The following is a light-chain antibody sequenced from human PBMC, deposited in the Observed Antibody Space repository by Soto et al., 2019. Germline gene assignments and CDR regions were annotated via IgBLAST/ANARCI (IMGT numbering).Light chain of an antibody. J-gene: IGKJ1*01. CDR3: QQYGGSPRT. CDR2: DAS. CDR1: QSVSSSS. V-gene: IGKV3-20*01. Sequence: ELVLTQSPGTLSFSPGERATLSCRASQSVSSSSLAWYQQKRGQAPRLLIHDASSRATGIPDRFSGSGSGTDFTLTISRLEPEDFAVYYCQQYGGSPRTLGQGTKVDIK.